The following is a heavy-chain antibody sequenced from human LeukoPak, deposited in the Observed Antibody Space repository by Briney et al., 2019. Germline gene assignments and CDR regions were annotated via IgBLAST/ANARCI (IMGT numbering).Heavy chain of an antibody. CDR2: IYYSGTT. Sequence: SETLSLTCTVSGGSISSYYWSWIRQPPGKGLEWIGYIYYSGTTNYNPSLKSRVTISVDTSKNQFSLKLSSVTAADTAVYYCAREVGPPGDYFDYWGQGTLVTVSS. D-gene: IGHD3-10*01. J-gene: IGHJ4*02. CDR1: GGSISSYY. CDR3: AREVGPPGDYFDY. V-gene: IGHV4-59*12.